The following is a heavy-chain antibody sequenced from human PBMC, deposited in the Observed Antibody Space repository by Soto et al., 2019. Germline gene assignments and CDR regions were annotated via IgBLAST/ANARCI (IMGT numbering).Heavy chain of an antibody. J-gene: IGHJ4*02. CDR1: GLTFSDYY. Sequence: GGSLRLSCAASGLTFSDYYMSWIRQSPGKGLEWVSYISGGGGSTISYADSVKGRFTISRDNAQNSLYLQMNSLRADDTAIYYCARVRGYYDSSGFDYWGQGALVTVSS. V-gene: IGHV3-11*01. CDR3: ARVRGYYDSSGFDY. D-gene: IGHD3-22*01. CDR2: ISGGGGSTI.